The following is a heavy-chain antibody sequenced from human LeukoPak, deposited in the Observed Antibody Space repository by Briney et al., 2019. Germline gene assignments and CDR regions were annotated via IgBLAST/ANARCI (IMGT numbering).Heavy chain of an antibody. CDR2: INGDGSEK. Sequence: GGSLRLSCAASGFTFGPDWMSWVRQVPGKGLEWVANINGDGSEKFYVDSVKGRFTIARDNAKNSLYLQMNSLRAEDTAVYYCARDYWIGNRGLFYFSSWGQGTLVTVSS. CDR3: ARDYWIGNRGLFYFSS. V-gene: IGHV3-7*01. D-gene: IGHD2-2*03. J-gene: IGHJ4*02. CDR1: GFTFGPDW.